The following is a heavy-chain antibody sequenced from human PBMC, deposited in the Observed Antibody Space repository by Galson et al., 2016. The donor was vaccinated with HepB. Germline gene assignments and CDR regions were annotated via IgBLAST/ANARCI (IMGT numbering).Heavy chain of an antibody. Sequence: ETLSLTCTVSDGSLSSSSSFSWGWVRQPPGTGLECIGTVYRERAYYIPSLGGRVTISVGMSPDLFSLKLTSLTAADTAVYFCARAGLGTKASFDSWGQGTLVVVSS. CDR3: ARAGLGTKASFDS. V-gene: IGHV4-39*01. CDR2: VYRERA. J-gene: IGHJ5*01. D-gene: IGHD3-16*01. CDR1: DGSLSSSSSFS.